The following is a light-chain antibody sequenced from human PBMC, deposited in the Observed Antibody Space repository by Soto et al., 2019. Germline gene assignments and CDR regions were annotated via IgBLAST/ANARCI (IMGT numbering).Light chain of an antibody. Sequence: EIVMTQSPATLSVSPGERATLSCRASQSILSNLAWYQHKPGQPPRLLIYGASSRATGIPDRFSGSGSGTDFTLTISRLEPVDFAVYYCHQYGSAQTFGQGTKVDI. CDR2: GAS. CDR3: HQYGSAQT. CDR1: QSILSN. J-gene: IGKJ1*01. V-gene: IGKV3-20*01.